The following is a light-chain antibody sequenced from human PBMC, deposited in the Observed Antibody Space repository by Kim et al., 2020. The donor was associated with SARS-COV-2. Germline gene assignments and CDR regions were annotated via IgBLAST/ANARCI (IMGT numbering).Light chain of an antibody. J-gene: IGKJ4*01. CDR3: HQYYRSPLT. Sequence: DIVMTQSPDSLAVSLGERATINCKSSQSVFYSPNNRNYLAWYQQKPGQPPKLLFYWASTRGSGVPDRFSGSGSGTDFTLTITSLQAEDVAVYYCHQYYRSPLTFGGGTKVDIK. V-gene: IGKV4-1*01. CDR2: WAS. CDR1: QSVFYSPNNRNY.